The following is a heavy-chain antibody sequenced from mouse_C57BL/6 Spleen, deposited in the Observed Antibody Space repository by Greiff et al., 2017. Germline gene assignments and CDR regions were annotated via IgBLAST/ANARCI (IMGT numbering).Heavy chain of an antibody. CDR1: GFTFSSYG. Sequence: EVKVVESGGDLVQPGGSLKLSCAASGFTFSSYGMSWVRQTPDKRLEWVATISSGGSYTYYPDSVKGRFTIARDNAKNTLYLQMSSLKSEDTAMYYCARHPITTVGAPYSMDYWGQGTSVTVSS. V-gene: IGHV5-6*01. D-gene: IGHD1-1*01. J-gene: IGHJ4*01. CDR2: ISSGGSYT. CDR3: ARHPITTVGAPYSMDY.